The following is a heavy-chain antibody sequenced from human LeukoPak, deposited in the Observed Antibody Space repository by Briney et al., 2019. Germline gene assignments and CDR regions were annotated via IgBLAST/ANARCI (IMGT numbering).Heavy chain of an antibody. D-gene: IGHD6-19*01. Sequence: TVKVSCKASGGTFSSYAISWVRQAPGQGLEWMGRIIPIHGIANYAQKFQGRVTITADKSTSTAYMELSSLRSEDTAVYYCARLMEQWLAMDYWGQGTLVTVSS. CDR1: GGTFSSYA. CDR3: ARLMEQWLAMDY. J-gene: IGHJ4*02. V-gene: IGHV1-69*04. CDR2: IIPIHGIA.